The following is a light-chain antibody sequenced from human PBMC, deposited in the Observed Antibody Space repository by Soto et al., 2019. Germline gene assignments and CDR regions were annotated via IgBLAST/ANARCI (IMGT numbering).Light chain of an antibody. J-gene: IGLJ2*01. Sequence: SYELTQPPSVSVAPGKTARITCGGNNIGSKSVHWYQQKPGPAPVLVIYYDSDRPSGIPERFSGSNSENTATLTISSVEAGDEADYYCQVWDSSSDPVVFGGGTKLTVL. CDR2: YDS. V-gene: IGLV3-21*04. CDR3: QVWDSSSDPVV. CDR1: NIGSKS.